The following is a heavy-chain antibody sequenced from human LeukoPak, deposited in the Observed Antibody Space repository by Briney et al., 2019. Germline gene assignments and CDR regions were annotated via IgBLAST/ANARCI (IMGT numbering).Heavy chain of an antibody. V-gene: IGHV1-2*02. CDR1: GYTFSYYY. D-gene: IGHD1-26*01. Sequence: GASVTVSCKASGYTFSYYYMHWVRQAPGQGLEWMGWINPNSGGTNYAQKFQGRVTMTRDTSITTGYMELSRLRSDDTAVYYCARVRGGNNYHFDYWGQGTLVTVSS. CDR2: INPNSGGT. J-gene: IGHJ4*02. CDR3: ARVRGGNNYHFDY.